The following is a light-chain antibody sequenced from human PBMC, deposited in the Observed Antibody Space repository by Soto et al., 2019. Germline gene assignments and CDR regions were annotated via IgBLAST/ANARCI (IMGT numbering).Light chain of an antibody. CDR2: DAS. CDR3: QNYDSFLIT. CDR1: QGIRNY. Sequence: DFQMTQSPSSLSASIGDRVTVTCRASQGIRNYLAWYQQKPGKVPELLIYDASTLQSGVPSRFSGSGSGTDFTLTISSLQPEDVVTYYCQNYDSFLITFGHGTKVDIK. V-gene: IGKV1-27*01. J-gene: IGKJ3*01.